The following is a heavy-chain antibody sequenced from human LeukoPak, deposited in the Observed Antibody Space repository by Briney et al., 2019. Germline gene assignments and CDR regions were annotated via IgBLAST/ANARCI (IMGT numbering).Heavy chain of an antibody. D-gene: IGHD2-2*01. CDR1: GFTFSSYG. CDR3: AKENCSSTSCYIDY. CDR2: IRHDGSNK. V-gene: IGHV3-30*02. Sequence: GGSLRLSCAASGFTFSSYGMHWVRQAPGKGLEWVAFIRHDGSNKYYADSVKGRFTISRDNSKNTLYLQMNSLRAEDTAVYYCAKENCSSTSCYIDYWGQGTLVTVSS. J-gene: IGHJ4*02.